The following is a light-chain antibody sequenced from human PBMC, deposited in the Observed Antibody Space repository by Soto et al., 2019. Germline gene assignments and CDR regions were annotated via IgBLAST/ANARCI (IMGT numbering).Light chain of an antibody. CDR3: RSYTSSPTYV. CDR2: DVS. J-gene: IGLJ1*01. V-gene: IGLV2-14*01. Sequence: QSVLTQPASVSASPGPSIPLSCTGSRNDVGGYNYVSWYQQHPGKAPKLMIYDVSNRPSGVSNRFSGSKSGNTASLTTSGLQAEDEADYYCRSYTSSPTYVFGAGTKVTVL. CDR1: RNDVGGYNY.